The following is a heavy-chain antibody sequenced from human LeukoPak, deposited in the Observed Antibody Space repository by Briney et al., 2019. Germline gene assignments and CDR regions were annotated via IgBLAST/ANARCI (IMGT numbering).Heavy chain of an antibody. CDR2: ILYDGSNT. CDR1: GFTFSSYG. CDR3: AKENPHNDY. J-gene: IGHJ4*02. V-gene: IGHV3-30*18. Sequence: PGGSLRLSCAASGFTFSSYGMHWVRQAPGKGLEWVALILYDGSNTYYADSVKGRFTISRDNSKNTLYLQMNSLRAEDTALYYCAKENPHNDYWGQGTLVTVSS.